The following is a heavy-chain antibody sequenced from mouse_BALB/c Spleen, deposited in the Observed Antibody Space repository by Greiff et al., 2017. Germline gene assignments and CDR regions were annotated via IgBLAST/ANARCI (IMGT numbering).Heavy chain of an antibody. CDR3: ARSRRYDGGFAY. V-gene: IGHV5-17*02. D-gene: IGHD2-14*01. CDR1: GFTFSSFG. J-gene: IGHJ3*01. CDR2: ISSGSSTI. Sequence: EVKVVESGGGLVQPGGSRKLSCAASGFTFSSFGMHWVRQAPEKGLEWVAYISSGSSTIYYADTVKGRFTISRDNPKNTLFLQMTSLRSEDTAMYYCARSRRYDGGFAYWGQGTLVTVSA.